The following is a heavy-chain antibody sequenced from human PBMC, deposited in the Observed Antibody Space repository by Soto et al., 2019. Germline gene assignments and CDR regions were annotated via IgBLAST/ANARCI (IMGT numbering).Heavy chain of an antibody. V-gene: IGHV4-4*02. CDR3: AMTSTSGTRFDY. CDR1: GGSISTSNW. Sequence: QVQLQESGPGLVKPSGTLSLTCAVSGGSISTSNWWSWVRQPPGKGLEWIGEVSHSGSTNYNPSYKSRVAMSVDTSTKQCSLKLNSVTAADTALYYCAMTSTSGTRFDYWGQVRLVTVSS. CDR2: VSHSGST. D-gene: IGHD1-1*01. J-gene: IGHJ4*02.